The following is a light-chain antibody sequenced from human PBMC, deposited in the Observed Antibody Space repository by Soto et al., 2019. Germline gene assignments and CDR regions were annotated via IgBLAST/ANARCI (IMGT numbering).Light chain of an antibody. V-gene: IGLV1-40*01. CDR1: TSNIGAGYD. J-gene: IGLJ2*01. CDR3: QSYDSSLSVVV. CDR2: GNS. Sequence: QSVLTQPPSVSGAPGQRVTISCTGSTSNIGAGYDVHWYQQLPGTAPKLLIFGNSNRPSGVPDRFSGSKSDTSASLAITGLQAADEADYYFQSYDSSLSVVVFGGGTKRTVL.